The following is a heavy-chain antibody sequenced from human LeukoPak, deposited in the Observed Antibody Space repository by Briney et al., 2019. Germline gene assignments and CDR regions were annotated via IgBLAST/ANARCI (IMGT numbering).Heavy chain of an antibody. V-gene: IGHV3-23*01. J-gene: IGHJ6*02. CDR2: ISDRGGST. Sequence: GGSLRLSCAASGFTFSKYAMSWVRQAPGKGLEWVSTISDRGGSTYYADSVKGRFTISRDNSKNTLYLQMNSLRAEDTAIHYCAKVPYSDYGSGRPPFMDVWGQGTTVAVSS. D-gene: IGHD3-10*01. CDR1: GFTFSKYA. CDR3: AKVPYSDYGSGRPPFMDV.